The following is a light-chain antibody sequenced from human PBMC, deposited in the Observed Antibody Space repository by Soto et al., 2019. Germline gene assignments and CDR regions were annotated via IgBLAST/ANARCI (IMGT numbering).Light chain of an antibody. Sequence: DIQMTQSPSTLSASVGDRVTITCRASQSFSNWLAWYQQKPGKAPKLLIYDVSSLQSGVPSRFSGSGSGTELSATSSSLQRELSETYYCRRYSSYWTLGQGTKVEIK. CDR3: RRYSSYWT. CDR2: DVS. J-gene: IGKJ1*01. V-gene: IGKV1-5*01. CDR1: QSFSNW.